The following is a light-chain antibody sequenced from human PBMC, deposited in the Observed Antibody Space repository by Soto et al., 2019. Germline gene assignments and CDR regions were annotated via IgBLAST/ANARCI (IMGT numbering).Light chain of an antibody. CDR2: DAS. J-gene: IGKJ2*01. CDR1: QNISVW. CDR3: QQYDSSSPN. V-gene: IGKV1-5*01. Sequence: DIQMTQSPSTLSASVGDGVTITCRASQNISVWLAWYQQRPGKAPKFLIYDASSLETGVPSRFSGSGSGTEFTLTIRSLQTDDFATYYCQQYDSSSPNFGQGTKLEIK.